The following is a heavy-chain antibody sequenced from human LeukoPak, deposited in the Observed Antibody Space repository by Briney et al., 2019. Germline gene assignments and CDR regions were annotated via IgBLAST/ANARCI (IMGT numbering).Heavy chain of an antibody. Sequence: GESLRLSCAASGFTFSNYSMNWVRQAPGKGLEWVSSISSSSSYIYYADSVKGRFTISRDNAKNSLYLQMNSLRAEDTAIYYCASALLYSNRPSPLEDIPNDYWGQGTLVTVSS. V-gene: IGHV3-21*01. CDR1: GFTFSNYS. CDR3: ASALLYSNRPSPLEDIPNDY. D-gene: IGHD4-11*01. CDR2: ISSSSSYI. J-gene: IGHJ4*02.